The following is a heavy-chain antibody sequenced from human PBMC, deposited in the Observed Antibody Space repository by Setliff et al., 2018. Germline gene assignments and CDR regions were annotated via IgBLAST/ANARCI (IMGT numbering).Heavy chain of an antibody. D-gene: IGHD2-8*02. CDR3: ARMSTSGPHYDY. CDR2: ISSYNDVT. V-gene: IGHV1-18*01. Sequence: GASVKVSCKTSGYKFNDYAISWVRQAPGQGLEWMGWISSYNDVTNYEQRFQGRVTMTTDTSASAAYMELSSLRSDDTAVYYCARMSTSGPHYDYWGQGTLVTVSS. J-gene: IGHJ4*02. CDR1: GYKFNDYA.